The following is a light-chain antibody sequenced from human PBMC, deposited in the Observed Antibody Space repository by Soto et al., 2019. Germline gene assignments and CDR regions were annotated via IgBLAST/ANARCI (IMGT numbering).Light chain of an antibody. V-gene: IGLV2-14*01. CDR2: DVT. Sequence: QSALSQPASVSGSPGQSITISCTGTSSDVGGFEYVSWYQHQPGKAPKLIIYDVTKRPSGVSNRFSGSKSGNTASLTISGIQAEDEGDYYCGSYAGSSILYVFGTGTKLTVL. CDR1: SSDVGGFEY. CDR3: GSYAGSSILYV. J-gene: IGLJ1*01.